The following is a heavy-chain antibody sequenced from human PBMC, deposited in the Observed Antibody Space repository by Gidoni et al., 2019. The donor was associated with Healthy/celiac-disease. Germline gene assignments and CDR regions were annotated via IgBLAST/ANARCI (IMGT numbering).Heavy chain of an antibody. CDR2: ISSNSSYI. D-gene: IGHD4-17*01. Sequence: EVQLVESGVGLVKPGGSLSLSCAASGFTFSSYSMNWVRQAPGKGLEWGSSISSNSSYIYYADSVKGRFTISRDNAKNSLYLQMNSLRAEDTAVYYCARDYGDYEALDYWGQGTLVTVSS. J-gene: IGHJ4*02. V-gene: IGHV3-21*01. CDR1: GFTFSSYS. CDR3: ARDYGDYEALDY.